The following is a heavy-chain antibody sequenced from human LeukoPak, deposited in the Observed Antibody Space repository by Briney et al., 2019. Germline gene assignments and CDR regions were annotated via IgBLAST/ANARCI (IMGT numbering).Heavy chain of an antibody. CDR2: IWNDGSNK. J-gene: IGHJ3*02. D-gene: IGHD3-3*01. CDR3: AKDYSRDGYYADTFHI. V-gene: IGHV3-33*06. CDR1: GFTFSTYG. Sequence: GGSLRLSCEASGFTFSTYGMHWVRQASGKGLEWVAVIWNDGSNKYYADSVKGRFTISRDNSKNTLYLQMNSLRVEDTAVYYCAKDYSRDGYYADTFHIWGQGTMVTVSS.